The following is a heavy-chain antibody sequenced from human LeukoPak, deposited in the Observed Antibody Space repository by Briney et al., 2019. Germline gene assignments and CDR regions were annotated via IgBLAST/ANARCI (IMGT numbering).Heavy chain of an antibody. CDR2: VNPTSGGT. J-gene: IGHJ5*02. CDR3: ARSEVRGPHMDNWFDP. Sequence: ASVKVSCKTSGYTFTSYYMHWVRQAPGQGLEWMGWVNPTSGGTNYAQKFQGRVTITADESTSTAYMELSSLRSEDTAVYYCARSEVRGPHMDNWFDPWGQGTLVTVSS. D-gene: IGHD3-10*01. CDR1: GYTFTSYY. V-gene: IGHV1-2*02.